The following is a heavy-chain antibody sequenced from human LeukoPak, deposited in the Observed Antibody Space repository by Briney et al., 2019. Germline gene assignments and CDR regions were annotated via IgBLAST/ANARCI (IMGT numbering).Heavy chain of an antibody. J-gene: IGHJ3*02. CDR2: IKSDVSGR. Sequence: GGSLRLSCAASGFSFSSYWMHWVRQAPGKGLVRVSRIKSDVSGRNYADSVKGRFTISRDNAKNTLYLQMNSLRAEDTAVYYCARGGSPPEALGDTFDIWGQGTKVTVSS. D-gene: IGHD1-26*01. CDR3: ARGGSPPEALGDTFDI. V-gene: IGHV3-74*01. CDR1: GFSFSSYW.